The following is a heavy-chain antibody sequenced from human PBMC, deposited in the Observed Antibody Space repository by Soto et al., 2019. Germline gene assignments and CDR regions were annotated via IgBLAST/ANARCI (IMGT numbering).Heavy chain of an antibody. CDR2: INHSGST. D-gene: IGHD2-15*01. CDR3: ARRCSRSSCYTSGAFDI. V-gene: IGHV4-34*01. CDR1: GGSFSDYY. J-gene: IGHJ3*02. Sequence: ASETLSLTCAVFGGSFSDYYWSWIRQPSGKGLEWIGEINHSGSTNYNPSLKSRATISIDTSKNQFSLKLNSVTAADTAVYYCARRCSRSSCYTSGAFDIWGQGTMVTV.